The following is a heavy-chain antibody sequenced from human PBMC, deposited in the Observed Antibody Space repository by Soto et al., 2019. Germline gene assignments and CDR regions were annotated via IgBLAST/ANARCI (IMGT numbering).Heavy chain of an antibody. Sequence: QVQLVQSGAEVKKPGASVKVSCKASGYTFTSYGISWVRQAPGQGLEWMGWISANNGSTNYAQKLQGRATMTTDTSTSTAYMELRSLRSGDTAVYYCARDYGDYFLFALHYWGQGTLVTVSS. D-gene: IGHD4-17*01. CDR2: ISANNGST. CDR1: GYTFTSYG. CDR3: ARDYGDYFLFALHY. J-gene: IGHJ4*02. V-gene: IGHV1-18*01.